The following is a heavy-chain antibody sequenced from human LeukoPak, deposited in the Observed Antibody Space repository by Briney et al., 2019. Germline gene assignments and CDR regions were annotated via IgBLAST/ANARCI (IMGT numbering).Heavy chain of an antibody. Sequence: GASVKVSCKASGYTFTSYYMHWVRQAPGQGLEWMGIINPSGGSTSYAQKFQGRVTMTRDTSTSTVYMELSSLRSEDTAVYYCARALEHCSSTSCSKWFDPWGQGTLVTVSS. CDR2: INPSGGST. CDR3: ARALEHCSSTSCSKWFDP. D-gene: IGHD2-2*01. CDR1: GYTFTSYY. V-gene: IGHV1-46*01. J-gene: IGHJ5*02.